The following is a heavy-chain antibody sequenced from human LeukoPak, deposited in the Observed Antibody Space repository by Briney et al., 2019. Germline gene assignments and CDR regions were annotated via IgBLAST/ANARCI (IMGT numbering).Heavy chain of an antibody. CDR3: ARSSRNYDFWSGYYSGMDV. CDR1: GGSVSSGSYY. J-gene: IGHJ6*02. D-gene: IGHD3-3*01. V-gene: IGHV4-61*01. CDR2: IYYSGST. Sequence: PSETLSLTCTVSGGSVSSGSYYWSWIRQPPGKGLEWIGYIYYSGSTNYNPSLKSRVTISVDTSKNQFSLKLSSVTAADTVVYYCARSSRNYDFWSGYYSGMDVWGQGTTVTVSS.